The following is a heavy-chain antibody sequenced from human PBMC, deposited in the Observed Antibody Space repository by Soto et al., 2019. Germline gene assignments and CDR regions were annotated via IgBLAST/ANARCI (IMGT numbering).Heavy chain of an antibody. D-gene: IGHD5-18*01. CDR3: ARSYGFDY. Sequence: QVQLVESGGGVVQPGRSLRLSCAASGFTFSSYAMHWVRQAPGKGLEWVAVISYDGGNKYYADSVKGRFTISRDNSKNTLSLEMNSLRAEDTAVYYCARSYGFDYWGQGTLVTVSS. CDR2: ISYDGGNK. V-gene: IGHV3-30-3*01. J-gene: IGHJ4*02. CDR1: GFTFSSYA.